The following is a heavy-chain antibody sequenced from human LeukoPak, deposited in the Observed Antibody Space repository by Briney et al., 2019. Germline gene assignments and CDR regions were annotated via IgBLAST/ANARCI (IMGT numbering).Heavy chain of an antibody. Sequence: GGSLRLSCAASGFTFDDYGLSWVRQAPGKGLEWVSTISGSGGSTYYADSVKGRFTLSRDNSKNTLYLQMNSLRAEDTAVYYCAKDAQGGLGYSSVWAFDYWGQGTLVTVSS. CDR2: ISGSGGST. D-gene: IGHD6-19*01. CDR3: AKDAQGGLGYSSVWAFDY. CDR1: GFTFDDYG. J-gene: IGHJ4*02. V-gene: IGHV3-23*01.